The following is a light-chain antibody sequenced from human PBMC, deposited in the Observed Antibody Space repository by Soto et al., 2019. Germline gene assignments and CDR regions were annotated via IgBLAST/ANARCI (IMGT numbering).Light chain of an antibody. CDR2: KAS. Sequence: DIQMTQAPSTLSASVGDRVTMTCRASQSISSWLAWYQQKPGKAPKVLIYKASSLKSGVPPRFSGSGSGTEFTLTISSLQPDDFATYYCQQYDTYPWTFGQGTKVEIK. CDR3: QQYDTYPWT. CDR1: QSISSW. V-gene: IGKV1-5*03. J-gene: IGKJ1*01.